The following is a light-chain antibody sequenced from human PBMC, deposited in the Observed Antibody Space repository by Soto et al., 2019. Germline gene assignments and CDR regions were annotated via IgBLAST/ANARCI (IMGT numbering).Light chain of an antibody. J-gene: IGLJ3*02. Sequence: QSALTQPASVSGSPGQSITISCTGTSSDVGSYNLVSWYQQHPGKAPKLMIYEVSKRPSGVSNRFSGSKSGNTASLTISGLRAEDEADYYCCSYAGSSIEVFGGGTQLTVL. V-gene: IGLV2-23*02. CDR3: CSYAGSSIEV. CDR1: SSDVGSYNL. CDR2: EVS.